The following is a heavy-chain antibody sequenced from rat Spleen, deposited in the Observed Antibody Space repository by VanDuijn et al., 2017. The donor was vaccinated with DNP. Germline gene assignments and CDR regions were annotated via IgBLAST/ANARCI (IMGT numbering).Heavy chain of an antibody. V-gene: IGHV3-1*01. CDR3: ARWYNFFDY. CDR1: GYSITGNY. Sequence: EVQLQESGPGLVKPSQSLSLTCSVTGYSITGNYWAWIRKLPGNKMEWIGHINYSGSTSYHPSLRSRISITRDTSKNQFFLQLNSVTTEDTATYYCARWYNFFDYWGQGVMVTVSS. J-gene: IGHJ2*01. D-gene: IGHD1-5*01. CDR2: INYSGST.